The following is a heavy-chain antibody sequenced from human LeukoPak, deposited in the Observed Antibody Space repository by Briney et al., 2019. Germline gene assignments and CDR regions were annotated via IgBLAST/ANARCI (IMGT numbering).Heavy chain of an antibody. CDR3: ARGLDKTFWYFDL. D-gene: IGHD3-9*01. J-gene: IGHJ2*01. CDR1: GGSLSGYY. CDR2: IHHTGAT. V-gene: IGHV4-34*01. Sequence: SETLSLTCVVSGGSLSGYYWGWIRQPPGKGLEWIGEIHHTGATTSNPSLKSRVSLSLDTSRNQLSLRLISETAADTGLYFCARGLDKTFWYFDLWGRGTLVTVSS.